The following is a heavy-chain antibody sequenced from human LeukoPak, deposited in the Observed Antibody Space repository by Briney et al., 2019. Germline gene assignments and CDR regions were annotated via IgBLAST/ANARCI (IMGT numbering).Heavy chain of an antibody. J-gene: IGHJ5*02. Sequence: ASVKVSCKAPGYTFTSYDINWVRQATGQGLEWMGWMNPNSGNTGYAQKFQGRVTMTRNTSISTAYMELSSLRSEDTAVYYCARSITMVRGVIDWFDPWGQGTLVTVSS. CDR1: GYTFTSYD. CDR2: MNPNSGNT. V-gene: IGHV1-8*01. D-gene: IGHD3-10*01. CDR3: ARSITMVRGVIDWFDP.